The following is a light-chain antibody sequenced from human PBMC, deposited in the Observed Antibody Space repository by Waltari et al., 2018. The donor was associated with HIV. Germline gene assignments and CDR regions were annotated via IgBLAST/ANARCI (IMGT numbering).Light chain of an antibody. CDR3: MQGTDWPPM. Sequence: DVVMTQSPLSLPVTLGQPASISCRSSQSLVYSDGYTYLSWFQQRPGQSPRRLIYKVSNRDSGVPDRFSGSGSRTDFTLKISRVEADDVGIYYCMQGTDWPPMFGQGTKVEIK. CDR2: KVS. CDR1: QSLVYSDGYTY. V-gene: IGKV2-30*01. J-gene: IGKJ1*01.